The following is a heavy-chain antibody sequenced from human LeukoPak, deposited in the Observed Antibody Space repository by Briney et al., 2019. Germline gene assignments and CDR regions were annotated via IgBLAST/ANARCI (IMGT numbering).Heavy chain of an antibody. D-gene: IGHD3-10*01. V-gene: IGHV3-74*01. CDR2: ISGDGSIT. Sequence: GGSLRLSCVASGFTFSTYWMYWVRHAPGKGLVWVSRISGDGSITSYADSVKGRFTISRDNAKNTVVLQMNSLRAEDTAVYYCARMSGILWGQGTLVTVSS. CDR3: ARMSGIL. J-gene: IGHJ4*02. CDR1: GFTFSTYW.